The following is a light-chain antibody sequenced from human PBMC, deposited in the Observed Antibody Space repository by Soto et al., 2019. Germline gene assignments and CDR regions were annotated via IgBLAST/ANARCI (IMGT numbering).Light chain of an antibody. CDR1: QSINKY. CDR2: DAS. Sequence: EILLAQSPATLSLSPVARATLSCRASQSINKYLAWFQQKPGQAPRLLIYDASNRATGIPGRFSGSGSGTDFTLTISSLEPEDFAVYYCQQRSNWITFGQGTRLEI. V-gene: IGKV3-11*01. J-gene: IGKJ5*01. CDR3: QQRSNWIT.